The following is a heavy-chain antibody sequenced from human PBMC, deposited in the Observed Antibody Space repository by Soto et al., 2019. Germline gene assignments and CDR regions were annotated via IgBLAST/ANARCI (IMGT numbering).Heavy chain of an antibody. J-gene: IGHJ4*02. CDR2: ITTDKGKT. Sequence: QVQLVQSGPEVKKPGASVKVSCKTSGYTFTSYGISWVRQAPGQGLEWMGWITTDKGKTTYAQKFQGRVTMTTATSTSTAYMELRSLRSDDTAVYYCATRSPAFDYWGQGTLVAVSS. CDR1: GYTFTSYG. CDR3: ATRSPAFDY. V-gene: IGHV1-18*01.